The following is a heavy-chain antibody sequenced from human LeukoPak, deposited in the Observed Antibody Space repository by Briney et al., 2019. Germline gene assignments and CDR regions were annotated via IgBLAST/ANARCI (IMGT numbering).Heavy chain of an antibody. CDR3: ARRLHCSGGSCYGSGAFDI. Sequence: PSETLSLTCTVSGGSISSGSYYWGWIRQPPGKGLEWIGSIYYSGSTYYNPSLKSRVTISVDTSKNQFSLKLSSVTAADTAVYYCARRLHCSGGSCYGSGAFDIWGQGTMVTVSS. D-gene: IGHD2-15*01. CDR1: GGSISSGSYY. V-gene: IGHV4-39*01. J-gene: IGHJ3*02. CDR2: IYYSGST.